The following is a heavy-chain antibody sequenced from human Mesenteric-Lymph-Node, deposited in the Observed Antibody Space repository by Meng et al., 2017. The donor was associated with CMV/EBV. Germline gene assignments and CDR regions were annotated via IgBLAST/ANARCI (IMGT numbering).Heavy chain of an antibody. CDR2: ISSSSSYI. CDR1: GFTFSSYS. CDR3: ARESIAARRAMDV. D-gene: IGHD6-6*01. V-gene: IGHV3-21*01. Sequence: GGSLRLSCAASGFTFSSYSMNWVRQAPGKGLEWVLSISSSSSYIYYADSVKGRFTISRDNAKNSLYLQMNSLRAEDTAVYYCARESIAARRAMDVWGQGTTVTVSS. J-gene: IGHJ6*02.